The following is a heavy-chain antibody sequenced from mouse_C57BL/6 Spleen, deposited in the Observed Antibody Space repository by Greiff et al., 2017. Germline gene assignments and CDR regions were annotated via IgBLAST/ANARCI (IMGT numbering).Heavy chain of an antibody. CDR2: IRNKANNHAT. CDR1: GFTFSDAW. Sequence: GGSMKLSCAASGFTFSDAWMDWVRQSPEKGLEWVAEIRNKANNHATYYAESVKGRFTISRDDSKSSVYLQMNSLRAEDTGIYYCTRGTTVVAPGFAYWGQGTLVTVSA. CDR3: TRGTTVVAPGFAY. J-gene: IGHJ3*01. V-gene: IGHV6-6*01. D-gene: IGHD1-1*01.